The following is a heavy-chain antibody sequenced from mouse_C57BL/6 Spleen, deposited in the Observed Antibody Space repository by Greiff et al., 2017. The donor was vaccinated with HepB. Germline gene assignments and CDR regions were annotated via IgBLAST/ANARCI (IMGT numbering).Heavy chain of an antibody. J-gene: IGHJ2*01. D-gene: IGHD1-1*01. CDR2: INPSNGRT. V-gene: IGHV1S81*02. CDR3: ARVLINFDY. Sequence: QVQLQQPGAELVNPGASVNLSCKASGYTLTSYWMHWVKQRPGQGLEWIGEINPSNGRTNYNEKFKSKATLTVDKSSSTAYRQLSSPTSEDSAVYYCARVLINFDYWGQGTTLTVSS. CDR1: GYTLTSYW.